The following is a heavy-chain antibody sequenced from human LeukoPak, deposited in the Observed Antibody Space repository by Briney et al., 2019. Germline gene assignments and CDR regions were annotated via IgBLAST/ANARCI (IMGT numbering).Heavy chain of an antibody. D-gene: IGHD3-10*01. J-gene: IGHJ4*02. CDR3: ARAGTALVRGVIISNFFDY. V-gene: IGHV4-59*01. Sequence: PSETLSLTCTVSGGSITPYFWSWIRQPPGKGLEWIGYIYYSGDTNYNPSLKSRVTISVDTSKNQFSLRLKSVTAADTADYYCARAGTALVRGVIISNFFDYWGQGTLATVSS. CDR1: GGSITPYF. CDR2: IYYSGDT.